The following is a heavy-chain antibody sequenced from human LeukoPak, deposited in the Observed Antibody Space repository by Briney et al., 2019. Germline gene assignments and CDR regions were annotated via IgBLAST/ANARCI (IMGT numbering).Heavy chain of an antibody. Sequence: SETLSLTCSVSGGSVSNSGYYWGWIRQPPGKGLEWIGSIYYSGRTSYNPSLKSRVTISVDTSKNQFSLKLSSVTAADTAIYYCARHPGDGYNYDYFFDYWGQGTLVTVSS. CDR3: ARHPGDGYNYDYFFDY. J-gene: IGHJ4*02. D-gene: IGHD5-24*01. CDR2: IYYSGRT. V-gene: IGHV4-39*01. CDR1: GGSVSNSGYY.